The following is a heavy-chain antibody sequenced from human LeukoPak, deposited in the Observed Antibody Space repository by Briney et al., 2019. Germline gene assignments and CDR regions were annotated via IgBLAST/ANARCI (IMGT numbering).Heavy chain of an antibody. J-gene: IGHJ4*02. V-gene: IGHV4-39*02. D-gene: IGHD3-10*01. Sequence: SETLSLTCIVSSASVTSSPYFWGWIRQSPGQGLEWIGTISYSGITYYNPSLRSRVTVSVDTSKNNFSLKLSSVTAADTAVYYCAANSADYNTLGSSYKVWGQGTLVTVSS. CDR1: SASVTSSPYF. CDR2: ISYSGIT. CDR3: AANSADYNTLGSSYKV.